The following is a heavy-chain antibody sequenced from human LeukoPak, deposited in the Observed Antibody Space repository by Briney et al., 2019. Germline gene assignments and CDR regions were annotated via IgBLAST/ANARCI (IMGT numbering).Heavy chain of an antibody. CDR2: IIPIFGTA. V-gene: IGHV1-69*05. CDR1: GGTFSSYA. CDR3: ARGRYFDWLQVGPPTTWYYMDV. J-gene: IGHJ6*03. D-gene: IGHD3-9*01. Sequence: VASVKVSCKASGGTFSSYAISWVRQAPGQGLEWMGGIIPIFGTANYAQKFQGRVTITTDESTSTAYMELSSLRSEDTAVYYCARGRYFDWLQVGPPTTWYYMDVWGKGTTVTVSS.